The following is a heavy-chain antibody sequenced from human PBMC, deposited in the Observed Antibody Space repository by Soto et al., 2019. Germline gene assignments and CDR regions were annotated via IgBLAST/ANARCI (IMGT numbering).Heavy chain of an antibody. CDR2: ISSSSSTI. CDR1: GFTFSSYS. V-gene: IGHV3-48*01. J-gene: IGHJ4*02. CDR3: ARDPHGDYASGDY. Sequence: EVQLVESGGGLVQPGGSLRLSCAASGFTFSSYSMNWVRQAPGKGLEWVSYISSSSSTIYYADSVKGRFTISRDNAKNSLYLQMNSLRAEHTAVYYCARDPHGDYASGDYWGQGTLVTVSS. D-gene: IGHD4-17*01.